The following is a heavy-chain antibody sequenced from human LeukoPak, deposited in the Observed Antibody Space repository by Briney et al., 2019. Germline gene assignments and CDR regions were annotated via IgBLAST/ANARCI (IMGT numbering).Heavy chain of an antibody. CDR3: ARHAPAYSSFPNSCFDY. V-gene: IGHV4-39*01. Sequence: WIRQPPGKGLEWIGSIYYSGNIYYNPSLKSRVTISVDTSKNQFSLKLSSVTAADTAVYYCARHAPAYSSFPNSCFDYWGQGTLVTVSS. J-gene: IGHJ4*02. CDR2: IYYSGNI. D-gene: IGHD6-6*01.